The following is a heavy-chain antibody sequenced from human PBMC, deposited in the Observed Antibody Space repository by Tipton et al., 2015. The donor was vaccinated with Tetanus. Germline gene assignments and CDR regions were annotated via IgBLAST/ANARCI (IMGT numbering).Heavy chain of an antibody. Sequence: QSGAEVKKPGESLKISCKGSGYTFTNYWIGWVRQMPGKGLEGMVIIYHGDFDTRYSPSFQGQVTISADKSITTAYLQWSSLRASDAAMYYCARRGGGDLDHWGQGTLVAVSS. V-gene: IGHV5-51*01. J-gene: IGHJ4*02. CDR2: IYHGDFDT. CDR1: GYTFTNYW. D-gene: IGHD2-21*02. CDR3: ARRGGGDLDH.